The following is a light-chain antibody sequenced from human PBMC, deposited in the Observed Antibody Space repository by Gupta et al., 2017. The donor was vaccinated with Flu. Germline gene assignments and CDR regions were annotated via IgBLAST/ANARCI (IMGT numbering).Light chain of an antibody. CDR1: SSNIGAGYD. J-gene: IGLJ3*02. Sequence: QSVRTQPPSVSGAPGQGVTISCTGSSSNIGAGYDVQWYQQLPGRAHKLLIFANNSRPYGVPDRFSGSTSCTSGSLANPTLAAEDDADEDYYYYHTSLNALGVFGRGTMLTVL. V-gene: IGLV1-40*01. CDR3: YYYHTSLNALGV. CDR2: ANN.